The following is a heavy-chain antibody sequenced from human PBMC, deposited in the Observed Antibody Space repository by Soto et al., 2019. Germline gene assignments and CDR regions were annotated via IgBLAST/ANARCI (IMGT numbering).Heavy chain of an antibody. CDR1: GYTFTNFG. D-gene: IGHD3-16*01. Sequence: QVQLVQSGAEVKKPGASVKVSCKASGYTFTNFGISWVRQAPGQGLEWMGWISAYNGNTNYAQNSQGRVTMTTDTSTSTAYMELSXXXXXXXXXXXXARGGTPVDYWGQGTLVTVSS. CDR3: ARGGTPVDY. V-gene: IGHV1-18*01. J-gene: IGHJ4*02. CDR2: ISAYNGNT.